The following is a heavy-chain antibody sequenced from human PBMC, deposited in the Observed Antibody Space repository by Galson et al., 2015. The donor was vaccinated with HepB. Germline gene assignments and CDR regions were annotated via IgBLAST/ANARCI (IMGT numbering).Heavy chain of an antibody. Sequence: SLRLSCAASGFTFSSYAMSWVRQAPGKGLEWVSAISGSGGSTYYADSVKGRFTISRDNSKNTLYLQMNSLRAEDTAVYYCAKAVGRLTGRTGEDYWGQGTLVTVSS. V-gene: IGHV3-23*01. D-gene: IGHD7-27*01. CDR2: ISGSGGST. CDR1: GFTFSSYA. CDR3: AKAVGRLTGRTGEDY. J-gene: IGHJ4*02.